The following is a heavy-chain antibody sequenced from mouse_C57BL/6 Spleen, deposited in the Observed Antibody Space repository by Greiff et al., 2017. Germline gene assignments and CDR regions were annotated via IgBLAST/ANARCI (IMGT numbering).Heavy chain of an antibody. J-gene: IGHJ3*01. CDR1: GYTFTSYW. V-gene: IGHV1-69*01. Sequence: VQLQQPGAELVMPGASVKLSCKASGYTFTSYWMHWVKQRPGQGLEWIGEIDPSDSYTNYNQKFKGKSTLTVDKSSSTAYMQLSSLTSEDSAVYYCARSGSSYGNAWFAYWGQGTLVTVSA. CDR3: ARSGSSYGNAWFAY. D-gene: IGHD2-1*01. CDR2: IDPSDSYT.